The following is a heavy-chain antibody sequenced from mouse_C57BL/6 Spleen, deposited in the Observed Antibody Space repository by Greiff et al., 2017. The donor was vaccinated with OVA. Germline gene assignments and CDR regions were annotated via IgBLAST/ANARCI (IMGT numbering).Heavy chain of an antibody. CDR1: GYTFTEYT. CDR3: ERDEDEWDKGDYYAMDD. Sequence: QVQLKQSGAELVKPGASVKLSCKASGYTFTEYTIHWVKQRSGQGLEWIGWFYPGSGSIKYNEKFKDKATLTADKSSSTAYMELSRLTSEDSAVSFGERDEDEWDKGDYYAMDDWGQGTSVTVSS. J-gene: IGHJ4*01. D-gene: IGHD3-3*01. V-gene: IGHV1-62-2*01. CDR2: FYPGSGSI.